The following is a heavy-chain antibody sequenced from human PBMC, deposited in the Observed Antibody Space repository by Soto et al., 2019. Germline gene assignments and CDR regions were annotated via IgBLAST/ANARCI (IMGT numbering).Heavy chain of an antibody. V-gene: IGHV1-69*01. CDR3: GVVDMSDNDAENNFYAMDG. J-gene: IGHJ6*02. CDR2: IIPSVGTS. CDR1: GGTRIRYE. D-gene: IGHD3-3*01. Sequence: QVQLVQSWAAVKKPGSSVKFSCKASGGTRIRYEISWVRQAPGRGLEWRGGIIPSVGTSSYAQTENFQGRLRLNTDGRMSTASMEVNRRRSEDTAVYFCGVVDMSDNDAENNFYAMDGCGHRTTGIVSS.